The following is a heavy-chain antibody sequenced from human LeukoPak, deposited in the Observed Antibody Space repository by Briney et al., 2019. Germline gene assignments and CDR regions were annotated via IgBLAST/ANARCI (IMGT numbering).Heavy chain of an antibody. CDR2: IYYNGST. J-gene: IGHJ4*02. CDR1: GGSISSYY. V-gene: IGHV4-59*08. D-gene: IGHD2-2*01. CDR3: ASLYCRSTSCYLFH. Sequence: PSESLSLTCTVSGGSISSYYWSWVRQTPGKGLEWIGYIYYNGSTNYNPSLKSRVNISVDTSKNQYSLKLNSVTAADTALYYCASLYCRSTSCYLFHWGEGTLVTVFS.